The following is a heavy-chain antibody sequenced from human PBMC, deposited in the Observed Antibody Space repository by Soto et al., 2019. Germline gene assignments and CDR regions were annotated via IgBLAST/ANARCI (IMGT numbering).Heavy chain of an antibody. D-gene: IGHD2-15*01. V-gene: IGHV3-21*01. Sequence: GGSLRLSCAASGFTFSSYSMNWVRQAPGKGLEWVSSISSSSSYIYYADSVKGRFTISRDNAKNSLYLQMNSLRAEDTAVYYCATSLVVVVDPRFDYWGHGTLVTVSS. CDR3: ATSLVVVVDPRFDY. CDR2: ISSSSSYI. J-gene: IGHJ4*01. CDR1: GFTFSSYS.